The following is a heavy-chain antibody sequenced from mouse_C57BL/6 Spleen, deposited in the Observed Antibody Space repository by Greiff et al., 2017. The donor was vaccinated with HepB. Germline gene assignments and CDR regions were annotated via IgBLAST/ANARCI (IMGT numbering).Heavy chain of an antibody. CDR2: IDPSDSYT. V-gene: IGHV1-69*01. CDR3: ARRDYSNPYWYFDV. J-gene: IGHJ1*03. D-gene: IGHD2-5*01. Sequence: QVQLKQPGAELVMPGASVKLSCKASGYTFTSYWMHWVKQRPGQGLEWIGEIDPSDSYTNYNQKFKGKSTLTVDKSSSTAYMQLSSLTSEDSAVYYCARRDYSNPYWYFDVWGTGTTVTVSS. CDR1: GYTFTSYW.